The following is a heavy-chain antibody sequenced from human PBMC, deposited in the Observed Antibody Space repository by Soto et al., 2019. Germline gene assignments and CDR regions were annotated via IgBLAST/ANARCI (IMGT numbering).Heavy chain of an antibody. D-gene: IGHD6-6*01. CDR3: ARSVSFITPRPDY. CDR2: INPNNGDT. V-gene: IGHV1-2*02. J-gene: IGHJ4*02. CDR1: GYTFTDYY. Sequence: QVQLVQSGAEVKKPGASVKVSCKASGYTFTDYYLHWVRQAPGQGLECMGWINPNNGDTNYAQKFQGRVTMTRDTSISTAYMEVSSLRSDDTAVYYCARSVSFITPRPDYWGQGTLFTVAS.